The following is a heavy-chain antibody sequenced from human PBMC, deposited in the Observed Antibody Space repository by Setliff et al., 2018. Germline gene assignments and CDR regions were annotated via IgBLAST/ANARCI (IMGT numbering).Heavy chain of an antibody. CDR1: GGSISSHY. CDR3: ARVGGDYPDY. J-gene: IGHJ4*02. Sequence: SETLSLTCTVSGGSISSHYWSWIRQPPGKELEWIGSIYYSGSTNYNPSLNSRVAISVDTSENQFSLKLSSVTAADTAVYYCARVGGDYPDYWGQGTLVTVSS. CDR2: IYYSGST. D-gene: IGHD3-10*01. V-gene: IGHV4-59*11.